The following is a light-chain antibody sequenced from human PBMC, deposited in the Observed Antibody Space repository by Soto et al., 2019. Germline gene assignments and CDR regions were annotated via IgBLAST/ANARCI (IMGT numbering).Light chain of an antibody. Sequence: DIQMTQSPSSLSASVGDRVTITCRASQGINNYLAWYQQKPGKVPKLLIYAASTLQSGVPSRFSGSGSGTDFTLTISSLKPEDVATYYCKKYTSATPVTFGPGTKVDV. V-gene: IGKV1-27*01. CDR2: AAS. CDR3: KKYTSATPVT. CDR1: QGINNY. J-gene: IGKJ3*01.